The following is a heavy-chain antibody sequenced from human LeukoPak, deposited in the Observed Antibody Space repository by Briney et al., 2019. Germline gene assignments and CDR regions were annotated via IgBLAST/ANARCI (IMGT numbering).Heavy chain of an antibody. CDR3: ARVYCSSTSCYWSHWYFDL. J-gene: IGHJ2*01. D-gene: IGHD2-2*01. CDR2: ISSSSSYI. CDR1: GFTFSTYN. V-gene: IGHV3-21*01. Sequence: PGGSLRLSCAASGFTFSTYNMNWVRQAPGKGLEWVSSISSSSSYIYYADSVKGCFTISRDNAKNSLYLQMNSLRAEDTAVYYCARVYCSSTSCYWSHWYFDLWGRGTLVTVSS.